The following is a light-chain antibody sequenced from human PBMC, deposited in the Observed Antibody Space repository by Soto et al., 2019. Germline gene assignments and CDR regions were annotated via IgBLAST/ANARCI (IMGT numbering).Light chain of an antibody. CDR2: AAS. Sequence: DIPMTPSPSSLSASVGDRVTITCRARQSISSYLNWYQQKPGKAPKLLIYAASSLQRGVPSRFSGSGSGTDFTLTISSLQPEDFATYYCQQSYSTPYTFGQGTKLEIK. J-gene: IGKJ2*01. V-gene: IGKV1-39*01. CDR1: QSISSY. CDR3: QQSYSTPYT.